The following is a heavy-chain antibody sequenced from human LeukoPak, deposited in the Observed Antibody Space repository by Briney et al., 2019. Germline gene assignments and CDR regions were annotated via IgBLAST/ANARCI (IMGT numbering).Heavy chain of an antibody. J-gene: IGHJ4*02. CDR2: INHSGST. V-gene: IGHV4-34*01. CDR3: ARRRYGSGSYSRFDY. D-gene: IGHD3-10*01. Sequence: SETLSLTCAVYGGSFSGYYWSWIRQPPGKGLEWIGEINHSGSTNYNPSLKSRVTISEDTSKNQFSLKLSSVTATDTAVYYCARRRYGSGSYSRFDYWGQGTLVTVSS. CDR1: GGSFSGYY.